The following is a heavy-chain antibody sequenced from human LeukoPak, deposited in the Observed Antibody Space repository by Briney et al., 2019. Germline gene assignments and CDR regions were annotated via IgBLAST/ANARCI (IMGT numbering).Heavy chain of an antibody. V-gene: IGHV4-59*01. CDR3: ARDGSDYYSRNWFDP. CDR1: GGSISTYY. Sequence: SETLSLTCTVSGGSISTYYWSWIRQPPGKGLEWIGYIYYSGSTNYNPSLKSRVIISVDTSKNQISLKLSSVTAADTAVYYCARDGSDYYSRNWFDPWGQGTPVTVSS. J-gene: IGHJ5*02. D-gene: IGHD3-22*01. CDR2: IYYSGST.